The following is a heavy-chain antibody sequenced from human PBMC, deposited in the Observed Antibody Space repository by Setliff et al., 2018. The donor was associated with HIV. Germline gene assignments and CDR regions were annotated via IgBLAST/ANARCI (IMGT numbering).Heavy chain of an antibody. V-gene: IGHV4-39*07. Sequence: SQTLSLTCAVSGGAITNSRHYWVWIRQSPGKGLEWIGTRISDSATTSVNPSLKSRVTISLDTSKKQFSLKVISVTAADTAIYYCARGKHDFSNYGSSDYFYYMDVWGKGTTVTVSS. J-gene: IGHJ6*03. CDR3: ARGKHDFSNYGSSDYFYYMDV. CDR1: GGAITNSRHY. CDR2: ISDSATT. D-gene: IGHD4-4*01.